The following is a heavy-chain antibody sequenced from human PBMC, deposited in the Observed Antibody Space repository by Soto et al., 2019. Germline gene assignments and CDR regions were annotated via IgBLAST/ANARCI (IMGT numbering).Heavy chain of an antibody. D-gene: IGHD2-15*01. CDR2: IWFDGSTA. V-gene: IGHV3-33*01. CDR3: ARENKEVAVFDTGNWFDP. CDR1: GFTFSNFG. J-gene: IGHJ5*02. Sequence: VQLVESGGGVVQPGRSLRLSCAASGFTFSNFGMHWVRQAPGKGLEWLAVIWFDGSTAYYTDAVKGRFTISRDNSNNTLHLQMNSLRVDDTGVYYCARENKEVAVFDTGNWFDPWGQGTLVTVSS.